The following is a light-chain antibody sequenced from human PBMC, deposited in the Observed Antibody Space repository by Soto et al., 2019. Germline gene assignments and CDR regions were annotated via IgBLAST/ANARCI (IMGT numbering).Light chain of an antibody. CDR1: QSVSNY. Sequence: EIVLTQSPGTLSLSPLEIAALSVRASQSVSNYLAWYQQRRGQAPRLLIYDASNRATGIPARFSGSGSGTDFSLTISSLEPEDFAVYYCQQRSSWPLTFGGGTKVDIK. V-gene: IGKV3-11*01. CDR2: DAS. J-gene: IGKJ4*01. CDR3: QQRSSWPLT.